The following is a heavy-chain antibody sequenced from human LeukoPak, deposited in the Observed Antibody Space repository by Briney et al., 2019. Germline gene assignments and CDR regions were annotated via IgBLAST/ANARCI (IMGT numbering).Heavy chain of an antibody. CDR3: AAAAREFGVVTRHYYYYMDV. CDR1: GFTFTSSA. V-gene: IGHV1-58*01. Sequence: ASVKVSCKASGFTFTSSAVQWVRQARGQRLEWIGWIVVGSGNTNYAQKFQERVTITRDMSTSTAYMELSSLRSEDTAVYYCAAAAREFGVVTRHYYYYMDVWGKGTTVTVSS. CDR2: IVVGSGNT. D-gene: IGHD3-3*01. J-gene: IGHJ6*03.